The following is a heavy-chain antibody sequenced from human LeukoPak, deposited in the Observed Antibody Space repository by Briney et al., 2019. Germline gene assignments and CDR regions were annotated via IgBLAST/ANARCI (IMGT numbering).Heavy chain of an antibody. J-gene: IGHJ3*01. Sequence: SETLSLTCTVSGGSIRNRNFHWGWIRQPPGKGLEWIGTIYYSGRPYYNPSLQSRVTVSVDTSKNQLSLNLNSVTAADTAVYYCARNKWNDAFDLWGQGTMVTVSS. D-gene: IGHD1-1*01. CDR3: ARNKWNDAFDL. V-gene: IGHV4-39*07. CDR1: GGSIRNRNFH. CDR2: IYYSGRP.